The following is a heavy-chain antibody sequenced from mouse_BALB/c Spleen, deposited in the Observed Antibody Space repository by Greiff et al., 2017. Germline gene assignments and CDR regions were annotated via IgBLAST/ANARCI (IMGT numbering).Heavy chain of an antibody. J-gene: IGHJ1*01. V-gene: IGHV5-9-3*01. CDR1: GFTFSSYA. CDR3: ARRGTTVYFDV. Sequence: EVKVEESGGGLVKPGGSLKLSCAASGFTFSSYAMSWVRQTPEKRLEWVATISSGGSYTYYPDSVKGRFTISRDNAKNTLYLQMSSLRSEDTAMYYCARRGTTVYFDVWGAGTTVTVSS. D-gene: IGHD2-12*01. CDR2: ISSGGSYT.